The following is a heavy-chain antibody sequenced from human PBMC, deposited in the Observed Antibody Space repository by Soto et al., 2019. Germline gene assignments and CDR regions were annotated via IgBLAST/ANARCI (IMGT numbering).Heavy chain of an antibody. CDR1: GFTFNDFF. CDR2: TSNSGYSV. Sequence: QVQLVESGGDLVKPGGSLRLSCAASGFTFNDFFMTWIRQAPGRGPEWVASTSNSGYSVYYADSVKGRFTVSRDNAQNTLTLQMTDLRVDDTAVYYCARNTFNWFDPWGQGTLVTVSS. V-gene: IGHV3-11*01. J-gene: IGHJ5*02. CDR3: ARNTFNWFDP.